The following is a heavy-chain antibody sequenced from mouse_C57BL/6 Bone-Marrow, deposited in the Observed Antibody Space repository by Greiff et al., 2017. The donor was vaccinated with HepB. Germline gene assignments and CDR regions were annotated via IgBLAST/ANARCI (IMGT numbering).Heavy chain of an antibody. CDR2: IRSKSNNYAT. CDR1: GFSFNTYA. V-gene: IGHV10-1*01. D-gene: IGHD2-5*01. Sequence: EVQLVESGGGLVQPKGSLKLSCAASGFSFNTYAMNWVRQAPGKGLEWVARIRSKSNNYATYYADSVKDRFTISRDDSESMLYLQMNNLKTEDTAMYYCVRGAYSNYLYYFDYWGQGTTLTVSS. J-gene: IGHJ2*01. CDR3: VRGAYSNYLYYFDY.